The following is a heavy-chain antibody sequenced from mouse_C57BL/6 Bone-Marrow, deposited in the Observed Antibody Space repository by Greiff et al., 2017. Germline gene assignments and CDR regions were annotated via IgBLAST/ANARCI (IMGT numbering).Heavy chain of an antibody. CDR2: IYPGNSDT. CDR1: GYTFTSYW. V-gene: IGHV1-5*01. CDR3: TYSNYFFYAMDY. D-gene: IGHD2-5*01. J-gene: IGHJ4*01. Sequence: EVQLVESGTVLARPGASVKMSCKTSGYTFTSYWMHWVKQRPGQGLEWIGAIYPGNSDTSYNQKFKGKAKLTAVTSASTAYMELSSLTNEDSAVYYCTYSNYFFYAMDYWGQGTSVTVSS.